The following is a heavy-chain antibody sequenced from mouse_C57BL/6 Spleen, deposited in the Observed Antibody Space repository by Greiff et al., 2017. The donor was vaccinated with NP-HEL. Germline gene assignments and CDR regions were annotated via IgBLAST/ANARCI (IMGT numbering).Heavy chain of an antibody. V-gene: IGHV5-17*01. D-gene: IGHD1-1*01. Sequence: EVQGVESGGGLVKPGGSLKLSCAASGFTFSDYGMHWVRQAPEKGLEWVAYISSGSSTIYYADTVKGRFTIYRDNAKNTLFLQMTSLRSEDTAMYYCARRTSSYYYYAMDYWGQGTSVTVSS. CDR3: ARRTSSYYYYAMDY. CDR1: GFTFSDYG. CDR2: ISSGSSTI. J-gene: IGHJ4*01.